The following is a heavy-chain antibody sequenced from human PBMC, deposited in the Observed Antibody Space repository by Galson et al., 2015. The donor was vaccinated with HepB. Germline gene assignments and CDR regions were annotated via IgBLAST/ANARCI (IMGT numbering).Heavy chain of an antibody. Sequence: SEPLSLTCTVSGGSVSSGSYYWSRIRQPPGKGLEWIGYIYYSGSTNYNPSLKSRVTISVDTSKNQFSLKLNSVTAADTAVYYCARDSQYYDFWSGYSKGGMDVWGKGTTVTVSS. D-gene: IGHD3-3*01. CDR1: GGSVSSGSYY. J-gene: IGHJ6*03. CDR2: IYYSGST. V-gene: IGHV4-61*01. CDR3: ARDSQYYDFWSGYSKGGMDV.